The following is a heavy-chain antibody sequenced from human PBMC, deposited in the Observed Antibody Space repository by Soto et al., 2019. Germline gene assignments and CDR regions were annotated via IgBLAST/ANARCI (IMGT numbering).Heavy chain of an antibody. D-gene: IGHD1-26*01. J-gene: IGHJ4*02. CDR3: ARGPESRSTAYFDY. Sequence: VASVKVSCKASGYTFTSYGISWVRQAPGQGLEWMGWISAYTGNTNYAQKVQGRVTMSTETSTSTAYLELRSLRSDDTVVYYCARGPESRSTAYFDYWGQGTLVTVSS. CDR1: GYTFTSYG. V-gene: IGHV1-18*01. CDR2: ISAYTGNT.